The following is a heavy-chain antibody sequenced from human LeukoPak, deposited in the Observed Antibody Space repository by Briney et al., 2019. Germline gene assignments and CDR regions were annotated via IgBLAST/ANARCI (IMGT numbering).Heavy chain of an antibody. V-gene: IGHV4-61*09. J-gene: IGHJ2*01. CDR1: GGSISSGGYY. Sequence: SQTLSLTCTVSGGSISSGGYYWSWIRQPAGTGLEWLGHVYSSGSAKYNPSLKSRVTISLDTSKNQFSLKLNSVTADDTAVYYCSRGPENPLNWYFDLWGRGTLVTVSS. CDR3: SRGPENPLNWYFDL. CDR2: VYSSGSA. D-gene: IGHD1-14*01.